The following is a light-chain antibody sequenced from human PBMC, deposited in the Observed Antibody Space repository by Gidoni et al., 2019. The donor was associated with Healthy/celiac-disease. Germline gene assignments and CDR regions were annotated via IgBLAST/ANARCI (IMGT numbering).Light chain of an antibody. CDR2: AAS. Sequence: DIQMTQPPSSLSASVGDRVTITCRASQSISSYLNWYQQKPGKAPKLLIYAASSLQSGVPSRFSGSGSGTDFTLNISSLQPEDFAAYYCQQSYSTPYTFGQGTKLEIK. CDR1: QSISSY. J-gene: IGKJ2*01. V-gene: IGKV1-39*01. CDR3: QQSYSTPYT.